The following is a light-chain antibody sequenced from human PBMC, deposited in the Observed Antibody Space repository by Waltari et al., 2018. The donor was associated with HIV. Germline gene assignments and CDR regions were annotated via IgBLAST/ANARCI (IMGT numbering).Light chain of an antibody. CDR2: DVS. V-gene: IGLV2-11*01. Sequence: QSALTPPRSVSGSPGQSVTISCPGTSNDVGGFNYFSWYQQHPGKAPRLMIYDVSKRPSVVPDRFERYKSVNTASLTISGPQAEDEADYYCCSYAGSYPVFGGGTKLTVL. CDR1: SNDVGGFNY. J-gene: IGLJ2*01. CDR3: CSYAGSYPV.